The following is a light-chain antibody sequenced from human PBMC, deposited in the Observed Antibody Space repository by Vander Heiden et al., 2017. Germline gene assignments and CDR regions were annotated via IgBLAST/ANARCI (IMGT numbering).Light chain of an antibody. CDR1: QSISSY. J-gene: IGKJ1*01. V-gene: IGKV1-39*01. Sequence: DIQMIQSPSSLSASVGDRVTIPSRASQSISSYLNWYQQKPGKAPKLLIYGASSLQSGVPSRFSGSGSGTDFTLTISSLQPEDFATYYCQQSYSTPETFGQGTKVEIK. CDR2: GAS. CDR3: QQSYSTPET.